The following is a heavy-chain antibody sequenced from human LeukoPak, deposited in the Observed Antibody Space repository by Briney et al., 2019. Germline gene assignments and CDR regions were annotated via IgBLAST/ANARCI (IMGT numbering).Heavy chain of an antibody. V-gene: IGHV3-11*01. J-gene: IGHJ4*02. CDR3: ARGVVVTSFDY. Sequence: GGSLRLSCAASGFTFSDYYMSWIRQAPGKGREWASYISSSGSTIYYADSVKGRFTISRDNAKNSLYLQMNSLRAEDTAVYYCARGVVVTSFDYWGQGTLVTVSS. D-gene: IGHD2-21*02. CDR1: GFTFSDYY. CDR2: ISSSGSTI.